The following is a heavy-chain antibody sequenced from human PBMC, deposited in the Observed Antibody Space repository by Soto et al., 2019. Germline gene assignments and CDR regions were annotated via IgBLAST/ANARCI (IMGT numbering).Heavy chain of an antibody. CDR2: IHHSRRT. CDR1: GGSFSGYY. Sequence: SETLSLTCAVYGGSFSGYYWRWIRQPPGKWLEWSRKIHHSRRTNCNPPLKTQVTISVDTSKSLFSLKLSSVTPADTAVYYCSRGNGYSSSWDVGSDPWGQGTLVTVSS. J-gene: IGHJ5*02. D-gene: IGHD6-13*01. V-gene: IGHV4-34*01. CDR3: SRGNGYSSSWDVGSDP.